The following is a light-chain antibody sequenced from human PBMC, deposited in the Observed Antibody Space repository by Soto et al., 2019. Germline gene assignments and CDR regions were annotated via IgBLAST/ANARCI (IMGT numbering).Light chain of an antibody. Sequence: EIVMTQSPATLSVSPGERATLSCRASQSVSSNLAWYQQKRGQGPRLLIYGASTRATGIPARFSGSGSGTEFTLTISSLQSEDFAVYYCQQYNNWPLWTFGQGTKV. CDR2: GAS. CDR1: QSVSSN. V-gene: IGKV3-15*01. J-gene: IGKJ1*01. CDR3: QQYNNWPLWT.